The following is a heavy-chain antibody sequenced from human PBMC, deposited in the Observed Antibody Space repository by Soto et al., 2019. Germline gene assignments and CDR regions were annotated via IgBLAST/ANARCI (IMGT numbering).Heavy chain of an antibody. D-gene: IGHD4-17*01. V-gene: IGHV4-39*01. CDR2: IFYTGST. CDR3: AKTMVTPFNWFDP. J-gene: IGHJ5*02. CDR1: GGSISSTSSY. Sequence: SETLSLTCTVSGGSISSTSSYWGWIRQPPGKGLEWIGSIFYTGSTYYNPSLQSRVTISVDTSKTQFSLKVNSVTAADTAVYYCAKTMVTPFNWFDPWGQGTLVTVSS.